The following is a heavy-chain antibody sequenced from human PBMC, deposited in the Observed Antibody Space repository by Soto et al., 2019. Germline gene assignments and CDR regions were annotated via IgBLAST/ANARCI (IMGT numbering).Heavy chain of an antibody. CDR1: GFTFSSYA. J-gene: IGHJ6*02. CDR2: ISYDGSNK. V-gene: IGHV3-30-3*01. CDR3: AREYYYYYYGMDV. Sequence: VPLVESGGGVVQPGRSLRLSCAASGFTFSSYAMHWVRQAPGKGLEWVAVISYDGSNKYYADSVKGRFTISRDNSKNTLYLQMNSLRAEDTAVYYCAREYYYYYYGMDVWGQGTTVTVSS.